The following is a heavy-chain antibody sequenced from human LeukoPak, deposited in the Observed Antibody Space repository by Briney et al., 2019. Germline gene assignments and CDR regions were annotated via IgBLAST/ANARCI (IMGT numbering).Heavy chain of an antibody. V-gene: IGHV1-69*01. J-gene: IGHJ4*02. D-gene: IGHD2-2*02. CDR1: GGTFSSYA. CDR3: ATYDIVVVPAAIHH. CDR2: IIPIFGTA. Sequence: GSSVRVSCKASGGTFSSYAISWARQAPGQGLEWMGGIIPIFGTANYAQKSQGRVTITADESTSTAYMELSSLRSEDTAVYYCATYDIVVVPAAIHHWGQGTLVTVSS.